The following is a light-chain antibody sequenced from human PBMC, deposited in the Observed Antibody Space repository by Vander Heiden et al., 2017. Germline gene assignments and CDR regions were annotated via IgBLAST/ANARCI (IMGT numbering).Light chain of an antibody. J-gene: IGLJ3*02. CDR1: SSNIGAGYD. Sequence: QSVLTQPPSVSGAPGQRVTISCTGSSSNIGAGYDVHWYQQLPGTAPKLLIYGNSNRHSGVPDRFSGSKSGTSASLAITGLQAEDGADYYCQSYDISLSGYWVFGGGTKLTVL. V-gene: IGLV1-40*01. CDR2: GNS. CDR3: QSYDISLSGYWV.